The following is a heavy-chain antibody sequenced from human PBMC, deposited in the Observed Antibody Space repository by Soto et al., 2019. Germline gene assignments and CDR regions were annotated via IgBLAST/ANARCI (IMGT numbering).Heavy chain of an antibody. CDR3: ARDWKWAEGFDP. Sequence: QVQLVQSGAEVKKPGASVKVSCKASGYTFSTYGFSWVRQAPGQGLEWMGWIGADNGDTNYAQNFQGRVTMTTATSTTTPYMGLRILTSDDTAVYFCARDWKWAEGFDPWGQGTLGTVSS. V-gene: IGHV1-18*01. CDR2: IGADNGDT. J-gene: IGHJ1*01. CDR1: GYTFSTYG. D-gene: IGHD1-1*01.